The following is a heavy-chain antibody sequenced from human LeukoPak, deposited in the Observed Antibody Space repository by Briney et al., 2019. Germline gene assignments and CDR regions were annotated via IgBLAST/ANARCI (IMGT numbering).Heavy chain of an antibody. CDR1: GFTFSTYG. D-gene: IGHD2-15*01. Sequence: GGSLRLSRAASGFTFSTYGMHCVREAPGKGLEWVAVISSDGSNKNYADSAKGRFTFPRDNSKNTLHLQMNSLRAEDTAEYYCARGHPEGCSGDICYSYFDYWGLGTLVTVSS. CDR2: ISSDGSNK. CDR3: ARGHPEGCSGDICYSYFDY. J-gene: IGHJ4*02. V-gene: IGHV3-33*01.